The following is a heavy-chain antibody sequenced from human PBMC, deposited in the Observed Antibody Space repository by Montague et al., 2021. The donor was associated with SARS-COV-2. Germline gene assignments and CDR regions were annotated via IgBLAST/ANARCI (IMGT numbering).Heavy chain of an antibody. Sequence: SETLSLTCTVSGGSISGYYWSWFRQSAGKGLEWIGRIYNSGSTSYNPSLKSRVTMSVDTSKNQFSLKLSSVTAADTAVYYCVRDQGRSNWNYPDYWGQGTLVPVS. J-gene: IGHJ4*02. CDR2: IYNSGST. CDR3: VRDQGRSNWNYPDY. D-gene: IGHD1-20*01. CDR1: GGSISGYY. V-gene: IGHV4-4*07.